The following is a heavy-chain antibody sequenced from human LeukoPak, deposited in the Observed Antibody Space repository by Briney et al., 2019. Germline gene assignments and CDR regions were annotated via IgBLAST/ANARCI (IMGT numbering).Heavy chain of an antibody. V-gene: IGHV1-69*01. CDR3: ASLWSPDYGVFDY. CDR1: GGTFSSYA. Sequence: SVKVSCKASGGTFSSYAISWVRQAPGQGLEWMGGIIPIFGTANYAQKFQGRVTITADESTSTAYTELSSLRSEDTAVYYCASLWSPDYGVFDYWGQGTLVTVSS. D-gene: IGHD4-17*01. CDR2: IIPIFGTA. J-gene: IGHJ4*02.